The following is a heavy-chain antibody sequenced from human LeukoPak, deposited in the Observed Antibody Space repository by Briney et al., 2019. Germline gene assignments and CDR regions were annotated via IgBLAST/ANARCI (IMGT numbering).Heavy chain of an antibody. V-gene: IGHV1-18*01. Sequence: GASVKVSCKASGGTFSSYAISWVRQAPGQGLEWMGWISAYNGNTNYAQKLQGRVTMTTDTSTSTAYMELRSLRSDDTAVYYCARMGINYYYYYMDVWGKGTTVTVSS. CDR3: ARMGINYYYYYMDV. CDR1: GGTFSSYA. J-gene: IGHJ6*03. D-gene: IGHD7-27*01. CDR2: ISAYNGNT.